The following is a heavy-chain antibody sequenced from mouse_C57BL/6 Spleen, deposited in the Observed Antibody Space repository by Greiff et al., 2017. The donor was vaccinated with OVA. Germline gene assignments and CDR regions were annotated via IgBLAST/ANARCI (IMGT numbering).Heavy chain of an antibody. V-gene: IGHV1-64*01. CDR1: GYTFTSYW. CDR2: IHPNSGST. CDR3: ARGGANLRYYFDY. J-gene: IGHJ2*01. D-gene: IGHD1-1*01. Sequence: QVQLQQPGAELVKPGASVKLSCKASGYTFTSYWMHWVKQRPGQGLEWIGMIHPNSGSTNYNEKFKSKATLTVDKSSSTAYMQLSSLTSEDSAVYDCARGGANLRYYFDYWGQGTTLTVSS.